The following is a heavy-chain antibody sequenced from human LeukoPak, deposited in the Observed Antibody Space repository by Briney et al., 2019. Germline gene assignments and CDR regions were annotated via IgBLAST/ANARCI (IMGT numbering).Heavy chain of an antibody. CDR2: ISSSGRTI. CDR1: GFPFSSYE. Sequence: QPGGSLRLSCAASGFPFSSYEMNWFRQAPGKGLEWFSYISSSGRTIYYADSVKGRFTISRDNAKNSLYLQMNSLRAEDTAVYYCARDHIAAAGVSGGRINYYYYGMDVWGKGTTVTASS. D-gene: IGHD6-13*01. CDR3: ARDHIAAAGVSGGRINYYYYGMDV. J-gene: IGHJ6*04. V-gene: IGHV3-48*03.